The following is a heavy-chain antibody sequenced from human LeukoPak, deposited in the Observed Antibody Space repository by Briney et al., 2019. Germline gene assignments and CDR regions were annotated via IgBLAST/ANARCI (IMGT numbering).Heavy chain of an antibody. D-gene: IGHD1-1*01. J-gene: IGHJ4*02. CDR3: TREEGGTTVDY. CDR2: ISPSETT. CDR1: RYSISSGYF. Sequence: SETLSLSRTVSRYSISSGYFWAWIRPPPGKGLDWIGIISPSETTYYNPSLKSRITISQDTSKNQFSLKVNSVTAADTAAYYCTREEGGTTVDYWGQGTLVTVSS. V-gene: IGHV4-38-2*02.